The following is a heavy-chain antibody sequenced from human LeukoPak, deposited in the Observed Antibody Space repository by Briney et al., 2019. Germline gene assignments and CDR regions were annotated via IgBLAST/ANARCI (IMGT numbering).Heavy chain of an antibody. CDR3: ARAVVVVPAAIPRDAFDI. V-gene: IGHV3-11*06. D-gene: IGHD2-2*02. CDR1: GFTFVNAS. CDR2: MSSDSSFI. J-gene: IGHJ3*02. Sequence: GGSLRLSCLASGFTFVNASMSWVRQAPGKGLEWVSYMSSDSSFINYADSVKGRFTISRDNAKNSLYLQMNSLRAEDTAVYYCARAVVVVPAAIPRDAFDIWGQGTMVTVSS.